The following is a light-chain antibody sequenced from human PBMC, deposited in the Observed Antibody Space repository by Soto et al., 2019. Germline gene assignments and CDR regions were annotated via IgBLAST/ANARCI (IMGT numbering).Light chain of an antibody. CDR3: QQRSNWPPLT. V-gene: IGKV3-11*01. CDR1: QSVSSY. CDR2: DAS. J-gene: IGKJ4*01. Sequence: ESYFIESPATLSLSPREIATLSFWSSQSVSSYLAWYQQKPGQAPRLLIYDASNRATGIPARFSGSGSGTDFTLTISSLEPEDFAVYYCQQRSNWPPLTFGGGTKVDIK.